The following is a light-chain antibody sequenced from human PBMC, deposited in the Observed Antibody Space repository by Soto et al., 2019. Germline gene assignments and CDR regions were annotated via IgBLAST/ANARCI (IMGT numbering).Light chain of an antibody. V-gene: IGKV3-20*01. CDR3: QQYGRSGT. CDR2: ATS. Sequence: IMLSQSPCTLSLPPGERATLSCRASQSVSRTYLAWYQQKPVQAPRLLIYATSSRATGIPDRFSGSGSGTDFPLTISRLEPEDFAVYYCQQYGRSGTFGQGTKVDI. J-gene: IGKJ1*01. CDR1: QSVSRTY.